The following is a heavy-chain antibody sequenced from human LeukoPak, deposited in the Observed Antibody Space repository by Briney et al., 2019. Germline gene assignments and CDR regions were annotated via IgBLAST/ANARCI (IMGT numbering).Heavy chain of an antibody. Sequence: GGSLRLSCAASGFTFSSYAMSWVRQAPGKGPEWVSSISSSSSYIYYADSVKGRFTISRDNAKNSLYLQMNSLRAEDTAVYYCARDWGMRTRHYYDSSGYYDYWGQGTLATVSS. CDR1: GFTFSSYA. CDR2: ISSSSSYI. J-gene: IGHJ4*02. D-gene: IGHD3-22*01. V-gene: IGHV3-21*01. CDR3: ARDWGMRTRHYYDSSGYYDY.